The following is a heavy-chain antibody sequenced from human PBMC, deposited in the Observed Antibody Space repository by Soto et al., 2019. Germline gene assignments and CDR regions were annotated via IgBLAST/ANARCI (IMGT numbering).Heavy chain of an antibody. CDR3: ARDTSSWYVTYYYYGMDV. D-gene: IGHD6-13*01. J-gene: IGHJ6*02. CDR2: INPSGGST. CDR1: GYTFTSYY. V-gene: IGHV1-46*01. Sequence: ASVKVSCKASGYTFTSYYMHWVRQAPGQGLEWMGIINPSGGSTSYAQKFQGRVTMTRDTPTSTVYMELSSLRSEDTAVYYCARDTSSWYVTYYYYGMDVWGQGTTVTVSS.